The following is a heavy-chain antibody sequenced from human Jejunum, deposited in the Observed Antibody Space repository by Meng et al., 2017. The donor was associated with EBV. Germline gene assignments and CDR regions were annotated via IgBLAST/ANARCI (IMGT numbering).Heavy chain of an antibody. D-gene: IGHD2-2*01. V-gene: IGHV1-2*06. Sequence: QVQLVQLGAEVKKPGASVRVSCKASGYLFTGYYIQWVRQAPGQGLEWMGRIDPNTGDKNYAQKFQGRVTMTRATSIGTAFMELSRLTSDDTAVYYCARDHSSSFYGANIWGQGTLVTVSS. J-gene: IGHJ4*02. CDR2: IDPNTGDK. CDR1: GYLFTGYY. CDR3: ARDHSSSFYGANI.